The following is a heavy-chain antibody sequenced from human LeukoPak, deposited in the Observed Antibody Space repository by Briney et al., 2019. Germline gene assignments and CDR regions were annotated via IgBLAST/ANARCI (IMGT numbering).Heavy chain of an antibody. V-gene: IGHV4-39*01. CDR3: ARHTAMVWPCFDY. Sequence: SETLSLTCTVSGGSISSSSYYWGWIRQPPGKGLEWIGSIYYSGSTYYNPSLKSRVTISVDTSKNQFSLKLSSVTAADTAVYYCARHTAMVWPCFDYWGQGTLVTVSS. CDR2: IYYSGST. CDR1: GGSISSSSYY. D-gene: IGHD5-18*01. J-gene: IGHJ4*02.